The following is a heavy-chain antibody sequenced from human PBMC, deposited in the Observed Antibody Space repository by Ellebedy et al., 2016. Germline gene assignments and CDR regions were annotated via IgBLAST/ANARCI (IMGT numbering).Heavy chain of an antibody. CDR2: ISYDGSNK. Sequence: GESLKISXAASGFTFSSYAMHWVRQAPGKGLEWVAVISYDGSNKYYADSVKGRFTISRDNSKNTLYLQMNSLRAEDTAVYYCARERTIFGAFDIWGQGTMVTVSS. V-gene: IGHV3-30-3*01. CDR1: GFTFSSYA. J-gene: IGHJ3*02. D-gene: IGHD3-3*01. CDR3: ARERTIFGAFDI.